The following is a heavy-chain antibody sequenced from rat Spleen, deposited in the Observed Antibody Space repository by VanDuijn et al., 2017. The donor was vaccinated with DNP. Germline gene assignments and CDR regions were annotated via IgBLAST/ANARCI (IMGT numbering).Heavy chain of an antibody. CDR1: GFTFSDYA. CDR3: AGYYGSSFDY. J-gene: IGHJ2*01. CDR2: ISYDGLRA. D-gene: IGHD1-6*01. V-gene: IGHV5-17*01. Sequence: EVQLVESGGGLVQPGRSLKLSCPASGFTFSDYAMAWGRQAPGKGLEWVATISYDGLRAYYRDSVKGRFTISRDNAKTTLYLQMDSLRSEDTATYYCAGYYGSSFDYWGQGVMVTVSS.